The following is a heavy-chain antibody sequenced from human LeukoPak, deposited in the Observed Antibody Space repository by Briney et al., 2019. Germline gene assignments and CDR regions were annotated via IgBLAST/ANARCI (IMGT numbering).Heavy chain of an antibody. V-gene: IGHV1-69*13. D-gene: IGHD6-19*01. CDR1: GGTFNRYS. Sequence: ASVKVSCKVSGGTFNRYSFDWVRQAPGQGLEWMGGIIPIFGTTNYAQKFQGRVTITADDSTSTAYMELSSLRSEDTAVYYCAGFARVAGNDAFDIWGQGTMVTVSS. CDR2: IIPIFGTT. CDR3: AGFARVAGNDAFDI. J-gene: IGHJ3*02.